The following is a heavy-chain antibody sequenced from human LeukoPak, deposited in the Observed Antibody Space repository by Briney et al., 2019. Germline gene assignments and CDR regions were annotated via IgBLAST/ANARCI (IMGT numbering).Heavy chain of an antibody. Sequence: PGGSLRLSRAASGFTFSTYWMHWVRQAPGKGLVWVSRLSPDGSTSIYADSVQGRFTVYRDNAKNTLFLEMNTLRADDTAVYYCTRSPSLGGNYWGFDYWGQGTLVTVSS. J-gene: IGHJ4*02. CDR2: LSPDGSTS. CDR1: GFTFSTYW. CDR3: TRSPSLGGNYWGFDY. D-gene: IGHD1-26*01. V-gene: IGHV3-74*01.